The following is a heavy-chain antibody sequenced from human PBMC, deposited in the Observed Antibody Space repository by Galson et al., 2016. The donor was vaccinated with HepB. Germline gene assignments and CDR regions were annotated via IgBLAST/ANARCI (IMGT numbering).Heavy chain of an antibody. CDR3: ARDPMATRYYYYGMDV. Sequence: SLRLSCAASGFTVSNNYLSWVRQAPGKGLEWVSVIYSGGSTYYADSVKGRFTISRDNSKNTLYLQMHSLRAEDTAVYYCARDPMATRYYYYGMDVWGQGTTVTVSS. D-gene: IGHD5-24*01. CDR2: IYSGGST. CDR1: GFTVSNNY. V-gene: IGHV3-53*01. J-gene: IGHJ6*02.